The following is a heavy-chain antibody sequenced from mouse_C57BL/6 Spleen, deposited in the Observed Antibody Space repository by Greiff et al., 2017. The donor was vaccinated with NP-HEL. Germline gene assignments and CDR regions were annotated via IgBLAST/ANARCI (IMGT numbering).Heavy chain of an antibody. CDR1: GYTFTGYW. J-gene: IGHJ2*01. CDR3: ARSRIGAFDY. V-gene: IGHV1-9*01. Sequence: QVQLQQSGAELMKPGASVKLSCKATGYTFTGYWMEWVKQRPGQGLEGIGEILPGSGSTNDNEKFKSKATLTVDTSSSTAYMQLSSLTSEDSAVYYCARSRIGAFDYWGQGTTLTVSS. CDR2: ILPGSGST.